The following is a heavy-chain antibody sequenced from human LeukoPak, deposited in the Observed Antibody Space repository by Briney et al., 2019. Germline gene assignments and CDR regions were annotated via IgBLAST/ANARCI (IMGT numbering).Heavy chain of an antibody. J-gene: IGHJ6*03. CDR2: IKEDGSEK. CDR3: AKTYYDILTGYLSYMDV. D-gene: IGHD3-9*01. V-gene: IGHV3-7*01. Sequence: GGSLRLSCAASGFTFSSYAMSWVRQAPGKGPEWVANIKEDGSEKYYVDSLKGRFTISRDNAKNSLYLQMNSLRNEDTAIYYCAKTYYDILTGYLSYMDVWGKGTTVTVSS. CDR1: GFTFSSYA.